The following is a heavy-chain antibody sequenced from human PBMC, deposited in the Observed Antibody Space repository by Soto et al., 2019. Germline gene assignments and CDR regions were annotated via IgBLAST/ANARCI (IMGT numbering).Heavy chain of an antibody. D-gene: IGHD3-22*01. CDR3: ARDQYYDSIGYPQRYFQH. CDR1: GGTFSSYA. Sequence: ASVKVSCKASGGTFSSYAISWVRQAPGQGLEWMGGIIPIFGTANYAQKFQGRVTITADESTSTAYMELSSLRSEDTAVYYCARDQYYDSIGYPQRYFQHWGQGTLVTVSS. J-gene: IGHJ1*01. CDR2: IIPIFGTA. V-gene: IGHV1-69*13.